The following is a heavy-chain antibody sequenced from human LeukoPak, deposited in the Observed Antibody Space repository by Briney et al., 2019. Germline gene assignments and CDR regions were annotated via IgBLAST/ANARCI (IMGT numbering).Heavy chain of an antibody. CDR1: GYSISSGYY. CDR2: IYHSGST. J-gene: IGHJ5*02. D-gene: IGHD3-10*01. V-gene: IGHV4-38-2*02. Sequence: PSETLSLTCTVSGYSISSGYYWGWIRQPPGKGLEWIGSIYHSGSTYYNPSLKSRVTISVDTSKNQFSLKLSSVTAADTAVYYCARRAQEYGSGINWFDPWGQGTLVTVSS. CDR3: ARRAQEYGSGINWFDP.